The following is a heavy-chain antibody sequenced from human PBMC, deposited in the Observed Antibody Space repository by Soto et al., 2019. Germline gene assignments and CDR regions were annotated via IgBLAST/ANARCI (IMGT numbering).Heavy chain of an antibody. D-gene: IGHD1-26*01. CDR2: IYYTGTT. CDR3: ARGGDLDRYFDS. CDR1: RDSISETYW. V-gene: IGHV4-4*02. J-gene: IGHJ4*02. Sequence: QVQLQESGPGLLKPSGTLSLTCIVFRDSISETYWWSGFRQTPGRGLEWIGEIYYTGTTTYNQYFRSRVTISLDESNNQFSLRLNFVTAADTAVYYCARGGDLDRYFDSWGQGTLVTVSS.